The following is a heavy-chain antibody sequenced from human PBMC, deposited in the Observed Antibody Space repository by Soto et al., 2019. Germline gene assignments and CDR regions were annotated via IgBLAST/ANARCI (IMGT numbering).Heavy chain of an antibody. V-gene: IGHV3-33*01. Sequence: GGSLRLSCAASGFTFSSYGMHWVRQAPGKGLEWVAVIWYDGSNKYYADSVKGRFTISRDNSKNTLYLQMNSLRAGDTAVYYCARDSSSSGIDYWGQGTLVTVSS. D-gene: IGHD6-6*01. J-gene: IGHJ4*02. CDR2: IWYDGSNK. CDR3: ARDSSSSGIDY. CDR1: GFTFSSYG.